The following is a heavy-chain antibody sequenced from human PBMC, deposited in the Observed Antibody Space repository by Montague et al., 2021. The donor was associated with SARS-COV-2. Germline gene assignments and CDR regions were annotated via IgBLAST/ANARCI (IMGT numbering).Heavy chain of an antibody. J-gene: IGHJ6*02. V-gene: IGHV4-34*01. CDR3: ASHCGGGRCYFGMDV. CDR2: ISHGGGT. D-gene: IGHD2-15*01. Sequence: SETLSPTCDLYGGSFSSYWSWIRQPPGRGLEWVGQISHGGGTNYXPSLKSRVTISVDTSKNQVSLKLSSVTAADTAVYYCASHCGGGRCYFGMDVWGQGTTVTVSS. CDR1: GGSFSSY.